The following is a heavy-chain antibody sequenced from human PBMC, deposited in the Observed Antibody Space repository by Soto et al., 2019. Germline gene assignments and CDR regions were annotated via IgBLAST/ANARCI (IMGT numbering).Heavy chain of an antibody. V-gene: IGHV3-49*03. CDR3: TSRLEYGDFNWLDT. CDR1: GFTFCHYA. D-gene: IGHD4-17*01. Sequence: SLRLSCTASGFTFCHYAISWFRQAPGKGLEWVGFIRSKAYGGTTEYAASVKGRFTISRDDSKSIAYLQMNSLKTEDTAVYYCTSRLEYGDFNWLDTWGQDTLVTLSS. J-gene: IGHJ5*02. CDR2: IRSKAYGGTT.